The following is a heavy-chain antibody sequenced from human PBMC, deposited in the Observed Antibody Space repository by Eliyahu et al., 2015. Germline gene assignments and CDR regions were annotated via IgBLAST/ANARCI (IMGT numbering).Heavy chain of an antibody. Sequence: QVQLQESGPGLVKPSQTLSLTCTVSGDSISSGGYYWSWIRQHPGKGLEWIGYIYHSGSTYYNPSLKSRLTISVDTSKNQFSLKLSSVTAADTAVYYCTRGGMDRGALKWFDPWGQGTLVTVSS. V-gene: IGHV4-31*03. CDR3: TRGGMDRGALKWFDP. CDR1: GDSISSGGYY. D-gene: IGHD3-10*01. CDR2: IYHSGST. J-gene: IGHJ5*02.